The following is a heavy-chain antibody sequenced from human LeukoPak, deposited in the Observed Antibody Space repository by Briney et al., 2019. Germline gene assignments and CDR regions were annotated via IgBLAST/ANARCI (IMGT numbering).Heavy chain of an antibody. Sequence: SETLSLTCAVYGGSFSGYYWSWIRQPPGKGLEWIGEINHSGSTNYNPSLKSRVTISVDTSKNQFSLKLSSVTAADTAVYYCARLLVGAHFDYWGQGTLVTVSS. CDR3: ARLLVGAHFDY. D-gene: IGHD1-26*01. V-gene: IGHV4-34*01. J-gene: IGHJ4*02. CDR1: GGSFSGYY. CDR2: INHSGST.